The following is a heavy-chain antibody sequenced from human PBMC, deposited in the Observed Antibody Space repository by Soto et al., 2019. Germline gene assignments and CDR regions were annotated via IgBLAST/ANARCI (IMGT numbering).Heavy chain of an antibody. Sequence: SVKVSCKAAGGTFSRYPITWVRQAPGQGLEWMGGIIPIFGTTNYAQKFQGRVTITADESTSTAYMELSSLRSEDTAVYYCARSLTVVTSNWFDPWGQGTLVTVS. CDR2: IIPIFGTT. CDR3: ARSLTVVTSNWFDP. V-gene: IGHV1-69*13. CDR1: GGTFSRYP. D-gene: IGHD2-21*02. J-gene: IGHJ5*02.